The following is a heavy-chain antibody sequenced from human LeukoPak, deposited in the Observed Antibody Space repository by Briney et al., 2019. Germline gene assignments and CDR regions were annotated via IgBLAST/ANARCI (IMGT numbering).Heavy chain of an antibody. CDR2: ISAYNGNT. D-gene: IGHD1-26*01. CDR1: GGTFSSYA. J-gene: IGHJ4*02. CDR3: ARDPVGVLFDY. V-gene: IGHV1-18*01. Sequence: ASVKVSCKASGGTFSSYAISWVRQAPGQGLEWMGWISAYNGNTNYAQRLQGRVTMTTDTSTSTAYMELRSLRSDDTAVYYCARDPVGVLFDYWGQGTLVTVSS.